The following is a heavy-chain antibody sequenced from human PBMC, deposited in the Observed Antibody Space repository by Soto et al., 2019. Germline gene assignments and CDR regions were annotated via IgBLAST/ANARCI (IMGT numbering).Heavy chain of an antibody. Sequence: ASVKVSCKASGYTFTNHAVTWVRQAPGQGLEWMGWISAYNANTNYAQKFQGRVTMTTDTSTSTGYMELRSLRSEDTAVYYCARHIAAAANYYYGMDVWGQGTTVTVSS. CDR1: GYTFTNHA. CDR2: ISAYNANT. J-gene: IGHJ6*02. CDR3: ARHIAAAANYYYGMDV. V-gene: IGHV1-18*01. D-gene: IGHD6-13*01.